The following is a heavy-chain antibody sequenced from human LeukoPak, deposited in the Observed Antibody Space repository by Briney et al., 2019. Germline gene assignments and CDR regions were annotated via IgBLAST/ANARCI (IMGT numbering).Heavy chain of an antibody. J-gene: IGHJ4*02. V-gene: IGHV3-15*01. Sequence: GGSLRLSCAASGFTFSNAWMSWVRQAPGKGLEWVGRIKSKTDGGTTDYAAPVKGRFTISRDDSKSTLYLQMNILKTEDTAVYYCTTDSAAVTGSVDYWGQGTLVTVSS. CDR3: TTDSAAVTGSVDY. CDR2: IKSKTDGGTT. CDR1: GFTFSNAW. D-gene: IGHD6-19*01.